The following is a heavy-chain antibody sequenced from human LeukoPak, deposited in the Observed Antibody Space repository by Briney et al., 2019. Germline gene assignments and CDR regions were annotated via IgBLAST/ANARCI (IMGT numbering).Heavy chain of an antibody. J-gene: IGHJ4*02. CDR2: INGDGSSR. D-gene: IGHD5-18*01. V-gene: IGHV3-74*01. Sequence: PGGSLRLSCAASGFTFNNYWMHWVRQAPGEGLVWVSRINGDGSSRSYADSVKGRFTISRDNAKNTLYLQMNSLRVEDTAVYYCARGREHSYGPVAVDCWGQGTLVTVSS. CDR1: GFTFNNYW. CDR3: ARGREHSYGPVAVDC.